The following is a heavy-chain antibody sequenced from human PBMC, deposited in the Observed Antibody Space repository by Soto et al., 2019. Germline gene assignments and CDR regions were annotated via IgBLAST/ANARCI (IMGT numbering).Heavy chain of an antibody. CDR1: GFTFSNYA. D-gene: IGHD2-15*01. Sequence: GESLRLSCAASGFTFSNYAMSWVRQAPGKGLEWVSAISSSGDSPYYADSVKGRFTVSRDNSKNTLYLQMNSLRAEDTAVYYCAPPPPYRDYRDYWGQGSPVIVSS. V-gene: IGHV3-23*01. J-gene: IGHJ4*02. CDR2: ISSSGDSP. CDR3: APPPPYRDYRDY.